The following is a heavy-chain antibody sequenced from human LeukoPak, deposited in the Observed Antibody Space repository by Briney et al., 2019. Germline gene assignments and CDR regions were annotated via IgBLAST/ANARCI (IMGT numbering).Heavy chain of an antibody. V-gene: IGHV4-59*02. CDR1: GGSVSSYY. CDR3: ARDGTVATNWFDP. Sequence: SETLSLTCTVSGGSVSSYYWSWIRQPPGKGLEWIGYIKSSGSTNYNPSLKSRVTISIDTSKNQFSLRLNSVTAADTAVYYCARDGTVATNWFDPWGQGTLVTVSS. J-gene: IGHJ5*02. D-gene: IGHD5-12*01. CDR2: IKSSGST.